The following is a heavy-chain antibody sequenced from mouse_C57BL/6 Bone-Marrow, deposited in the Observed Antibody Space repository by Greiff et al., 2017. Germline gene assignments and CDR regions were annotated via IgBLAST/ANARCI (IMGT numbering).Heavy chain of an antibody. D-gene: IGHD4-1*01. CDR1: GYTFTNYW. CDR3: ARRRGAWDTWFAY. J-gene: IGHJ3*01. CDR2: IYPGGGYT. V-gene: IGHV1-63*01. Sequence: QVQLQQSGAELVRPGTSVKMSCKASGYTFTNYWIGWAKQRPGHGLEWIGDIYPGGGYTNYNEKFKGKATLTADKSSSTAYMQFSSLTSEDSAIYYCARRRGAWDTWFAYWGQGTLVTVSA.